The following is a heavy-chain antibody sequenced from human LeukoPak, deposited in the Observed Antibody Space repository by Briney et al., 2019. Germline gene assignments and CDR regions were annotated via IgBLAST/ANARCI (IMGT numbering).Heavy chain of an antibody. J-gene: IGHJ3*02. CDR2: IYHSGST. CDR1: GYSISSGYY. CDR3: ARTARISRPATLYCSSSSCRRGAFDI. Sequence: SEALSLTCTVSGYSISSGYYWGWIRQPPGKGLEWIGSIYHSGSTYYNPSLKSRVTISVDTSKNQFSLKLSSVTAADTAVYYCARTARISRPATLYCSSSSCRRGAFDIWGQGTMVTVSS. V-gene: IGHV4-38-2*02. D-gene: IGHD2-2*01.